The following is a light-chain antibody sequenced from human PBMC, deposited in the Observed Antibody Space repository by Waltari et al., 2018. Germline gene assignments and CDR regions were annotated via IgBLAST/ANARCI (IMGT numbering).Light chain of an antibody. Sequence: DIVMTQSPDSLAVSLGERATINCKSSQSVLYSSNNKKYLAWYQQKPGQPPKLLIYWASTRESGVPDRFSGSGSGTDFTLTISSLQAEDVAFYYCQQYYSTPPTFGQGTKVEIK. V-gene: IGKV4-1*01. CDR1: QSVLYSSNNKKY. CDR3: QQYYSTPPT. CDR2: WAS. J-gene: IGKJ1*01.